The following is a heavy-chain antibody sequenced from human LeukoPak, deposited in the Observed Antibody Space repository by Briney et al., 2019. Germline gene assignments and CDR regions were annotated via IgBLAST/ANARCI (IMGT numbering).Heavy chain of an antibody. Sequence: GGSLRLSCAASGFTFSSYAMSWVRQAPGKGLEWVSAISGSGGSTYYADSVKGRFTISRDNSKNTLYLQMNSLRAEDTAVYYCARIIVAYTGVDYWGQGTLVTVSS. CDR1: GFTFSSYA. CDR3: ARIIVAYTGVDY. D-gene: IGHD5-12*01. J-gene: IGHJ4*02. CDR2: ISGSGGST. V-gene: IGHV3-23*01.